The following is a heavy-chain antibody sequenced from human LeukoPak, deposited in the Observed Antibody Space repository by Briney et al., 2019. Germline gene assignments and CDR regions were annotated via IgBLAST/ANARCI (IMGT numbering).Heavy chain of an antibody. CDR1: GGSISSYY. CDR2: IYYSGST. V-gene: IGHV4-59*08. Sequence: SETLSLTCTASGGSISSYYWSWIRQPPGKGLEWIGYIYYSGSTNYNPSLKSRATISVDTSKNQFSLKLSPVTAADTAVYYCARHPTYYDILTGYRTYWYFDLWGRGTLVTVSS. CDR3: ARHPTYYDILTGYRTYWYFDL. J-gene: IGHJ2*01. D-gene: IGHD3-9*01.